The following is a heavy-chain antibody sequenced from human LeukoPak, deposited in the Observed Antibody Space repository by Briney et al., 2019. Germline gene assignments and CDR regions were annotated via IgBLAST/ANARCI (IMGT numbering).Heavy chain of an antibody. J-gene: IGHJ5*02. CDR2: INPNSGGT. Sequence: GASVKVSCKASGYTFTGCYMHWVRQAPGQGLEWMGWINPNSGGTNYAQKFQGRVTMTRDTSISTAYMELSRLRSDDTAVYYCARAIAVADMNWFDPWGQGTLVTVSS. D-gene: IGHD6-19*01. CDR1: GYTFTGCY. CDR3: ARAIAVADMNWFDP. V-gene: IGHV1-2*02.